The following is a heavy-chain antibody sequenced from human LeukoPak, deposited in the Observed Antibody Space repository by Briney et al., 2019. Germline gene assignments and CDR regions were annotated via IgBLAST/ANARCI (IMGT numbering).Heavy chain of an antibody. CDR3: AKVVTTYYYDTSGYSDY. CDR2: IRYDGNNK. Sequence: PGGSLRLSCAASGFTFSSYGMHWDRQAPDKGLEWVAFIRYDGNNKYYVDSVKGRFTISRDNSKNTLYLQMNSLRAEDTAVYYCAKVVTTYYYDTSGYSDYWGQGTLVTVSS. CDR1: GFTFSSYG. V-gene: IGHV3-30*02. D-gene: IGHD3-22*01. J-gene: IGHJ4*02.